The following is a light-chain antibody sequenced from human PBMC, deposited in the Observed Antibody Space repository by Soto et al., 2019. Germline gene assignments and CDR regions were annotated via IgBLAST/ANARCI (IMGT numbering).Light chain of an antibody. CDR1: SSDVGNYNL. J-gene: IGLJ2*01. CDR3: CSYAGSSTVV. V-gene: IGLV2-23*01. Sequence: QSALTQPASVSGSPGQSITISCTGTSSDVGNYNLVSWYQHHPGKAPKLMIYEGSRRPSGVSIRFSGSKSGNTASLTISGLLAEDEADYYCCSYAGSSTVVFGGGTKLTVL. CDR2: EGS.